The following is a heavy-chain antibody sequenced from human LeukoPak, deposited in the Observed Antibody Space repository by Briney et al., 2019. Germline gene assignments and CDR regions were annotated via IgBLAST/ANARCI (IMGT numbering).Heavy chain of an antibody. CDR1: GASFNSDDQY. J-gene: IGHJ4*02. CDR2: IPSGML. D-gene: IGHD3-22*01. CDR3: SRGLDSRKLGY. Sequence: SQTLSLTCTVSGASFNSDDQYWNWIRQSPGKGLEWIGSIPSGMLYSNPSLESRVTMSRDTSKNQFSLNLNSVTAADTAVYFCSRGLDSRKLGYWGQGILVTVSS. V-gene: IGHV4-31*03.